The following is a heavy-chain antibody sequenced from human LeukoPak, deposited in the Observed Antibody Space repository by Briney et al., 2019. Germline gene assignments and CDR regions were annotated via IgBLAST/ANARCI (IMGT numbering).Heavy chain of an antibody. V-gene: IGHV3-7*01. CDR1: GFTFSTYW. CDR2: IKEDGSVS. J-gene: IGHJ4*02. Sequence: GGSLRLSCAASGFTFSTYWMSWVRQAPGKGLEWVANIKEDGSVSYYVASVRGRFTILRDNAKNSLFLQMNSLRVEDTAVYYCAKDVRGGDSAIEPIDHWGQGTLVTVSS. CDR3: AKDVRGGDSAIEPIDH. D-gene: IGHD5-18*01.